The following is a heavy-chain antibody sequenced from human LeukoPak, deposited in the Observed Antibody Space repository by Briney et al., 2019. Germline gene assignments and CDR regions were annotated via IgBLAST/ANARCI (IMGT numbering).Heavy chain of an antibody. V-gene: IGHV1-2*02. CDR3: ARMSTSNAPDY. Sequence: ASVKVSCKVSGYTLTELSMHWVRQAPGQGLEWMGWINPHSGGTNYAQQFQGRVTMTRDTSISTAYMEPSRLRSDDTAVYYCARMSTSNAPDYCGQATPVTASS. CDR1: GYTLTELS. D-gene: IGHD2-8*01. CDR2: INPHSGGT. J-gene: IGHJ4*02.